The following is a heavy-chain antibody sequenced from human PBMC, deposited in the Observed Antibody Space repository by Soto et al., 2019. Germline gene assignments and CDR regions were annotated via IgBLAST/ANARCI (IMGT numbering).Heavy chain of an antibody. CDR1: GFTFDDYA. CDR2: ISCNSGSI. CDR3: AKDIRVRAWYYYYGMDV. V-gene: IGHV3-9*01. Sequence: EVQLVESGGGLVQPGRSLRLSCAASGFTFDDYAMHWVRQAPGKGLEWVSGISCNSGSIGYADSVKGRFTISRDNAKNSLYLQMNSLRAEDTALYYCAKDIRVRAWYYYYGMDVWGQGTTVTVSS. J-gene: IGHJ6*02. D-gene: IGHD3-10*01.